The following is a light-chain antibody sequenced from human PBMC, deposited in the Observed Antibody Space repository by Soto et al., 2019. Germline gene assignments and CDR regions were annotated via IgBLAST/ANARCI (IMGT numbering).Light chain of an antibody. V-gene: IGLV2-14*03. CDR3: GSYTSSSTLV. Sequence: QSALTQPASVSGSPGQSITISCTGTSNDVGGHDYVSWYQQHPGKVPKLMIYDVLRRPSGVSDRFSGSKSGLTASLTISGLRPEDEADYYCGSYTSSSTLVFGTGIKLTVL. J-gene: IGLJ1*01. CDR2: DVL. CDR1: SNDVGGHDY.